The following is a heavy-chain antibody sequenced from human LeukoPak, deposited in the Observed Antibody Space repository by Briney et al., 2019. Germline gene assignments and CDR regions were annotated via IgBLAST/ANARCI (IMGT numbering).Heavy chain of an antibody. J-gene: IGHJ5*02. V-gene: IGHV1-18*01. CDR3: VRDQGVVRFDP. CDR1: GYVFVSNG. CDR2: INARNGAT. D-gene: IGHD3-16*02. Sequence: ASVKVSCKASGYVFVSNGISWVRRAPGQRLEWIGWINARNGATDYAQNFWGRATLTTDTSTSTAYMELRSLRSDDTAVYYCVRDQGVVRFDPWGQGTLVTVSS.